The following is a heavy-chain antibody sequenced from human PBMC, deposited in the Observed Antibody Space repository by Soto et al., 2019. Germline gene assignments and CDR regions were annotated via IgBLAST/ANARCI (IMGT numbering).Heavy chain of an antibody. D-gene: IGHD4-4*01. J-gene: IGHJ4*02. Sequence: QVQLQQWGAVLLKPSETLSLTCAVYGGSFSGYYWSWIRQPPGKGLEWMGEINQSGSTNYNPSLKSRLTISVDTSKNQFSLKMSSVTAADTAVYYCARDASKIRRRYYFDYWGQGTLVTVSS. V-gene: IGHV4-34*01. CDR1: GGSFSGYY. CDR2: INQSGST. CDR3: ARDASKIRRRYYFDY.